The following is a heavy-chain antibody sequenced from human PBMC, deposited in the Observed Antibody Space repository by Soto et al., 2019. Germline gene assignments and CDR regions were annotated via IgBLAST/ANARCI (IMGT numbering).Heavy chain of an antibody. Sequence: QITLKESGPTLVKPTQTLTLTCTFSGFSLSTSGVGVCWIRQPPGKALQWIALIYWAADNRYRPSLRSRLTITRDASKNQVVLTMTNMDPVDTATYYCARDSSSWYGGFDYCGQGTLVTVSS. J-gene: IGHJ4*02. D-gene: IGHD3-22*01. V-gene: IGHV2-5*02. CDR1: GFSLSTSGVG. CDR3: ARDSSSWYGGFDY. CDR2: IYWAADN.